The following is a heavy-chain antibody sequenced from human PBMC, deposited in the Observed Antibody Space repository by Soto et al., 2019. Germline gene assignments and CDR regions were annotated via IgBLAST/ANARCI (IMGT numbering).Heavy chain of an antibody. CDR3: ARVTSP. CDR2: IYHRGST. CDR1: GGSISSGGYS. V-gene: IGHV4-30-2*01. Sequence: QLQLQESGSGLVKPSQTLSLTCAVSGGSISSGGYSWSWIRQPPGKGLEWIGYIYHRGSTYYNPSHKRRVTISVDRSKNQFSLKLSSLTAAETAVYYCARVTSPWGQGTLVTVSS. D-gene: IGHD2-2*01. J-gene: IGHJ5*02.